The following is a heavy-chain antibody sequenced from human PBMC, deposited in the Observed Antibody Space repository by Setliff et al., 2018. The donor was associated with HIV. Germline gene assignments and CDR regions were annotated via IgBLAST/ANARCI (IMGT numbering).Heavy chain of an antibody. J-gene: IGHJ4*02. V-gene: IGHV4-59*01. CDR1: GDSITSYY. CDR3: VRGNPDYDILTGYWSYYFDY. D-gene: IGHD3-9*01. CDR2: IYYTGST. Sequence: PSETLSLTCTVSGDSITSYYWTWIRQPPGKGLEWIGHIYYTGSTNYNPSLKSRVTISLDTSKNQFSLNLNSVTAADTAVYYCVRGNPDYDILTGYWSYYFDYWGQGTLVTVS.